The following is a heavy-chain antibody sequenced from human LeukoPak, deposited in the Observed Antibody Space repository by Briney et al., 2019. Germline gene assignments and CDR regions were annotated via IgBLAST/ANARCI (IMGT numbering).Heavy chain of an antibody. CDR1: GYSFTSYW. Sequence: GESLKISCKGSGYSFTSYWIGWVRQMPGKGLEWMGIIYPGDSDTRYGPSFQGQVTISADKSISTAYLQWSSLKASDTATYYCARPEKYGGYDFDYWGQGTLVTVSS. CDR3: ARPEKYGGYDFDY. V-gene: IGHV5-51*01. J-gene: IGHJ4*02. CDR2: IYPGDSDT. D-gene: IGHD5-12*01.